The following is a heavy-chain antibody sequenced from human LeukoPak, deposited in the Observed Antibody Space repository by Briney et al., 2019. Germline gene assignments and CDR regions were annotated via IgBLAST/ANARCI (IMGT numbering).Heavy chain of an antibody. CDR3: VRVALSGVSDY. D-gene: IGHD3-9*01. V-gene: IGHV4-59*08. Sequence: SETLSLTCTVSGGSISSYYWGWIRQPPGKGLEWIGCVYHSGNTYHNPSLKSRVTISVDTSKNHFSLSLSSVTAADTAVFYCVRVALSGVSDYWGQGALVTVSS. J-gene: IGHJ4*02. CDR1: GGSISSYY. CDR2: VYHSGNT.